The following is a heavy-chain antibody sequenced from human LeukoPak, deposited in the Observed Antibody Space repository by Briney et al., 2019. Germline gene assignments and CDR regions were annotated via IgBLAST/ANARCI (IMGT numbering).Heavy chain of an antibody. V-gene: IGHV3-21*01. Sequence: GGSLRLSCAASGFTFSSYSMNWVRQAPGKGLEWVSSISSSSSYIYYADSVKGRFTISRDNAKNSPYLQMNSLRAEDTAVYYCARKAITMIVTSGDYWGQGTLVTVSS. CDR2: ISSSSSYI. CDR3: ARKAITMIVTSGDY. CDR1: GFTFSSYS. J-gene: IGHJ4*02. D-gene: IGHD3-22*01.